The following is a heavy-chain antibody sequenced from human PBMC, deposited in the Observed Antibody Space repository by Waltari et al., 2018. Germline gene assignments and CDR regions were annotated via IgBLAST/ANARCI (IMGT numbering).Heavy chain of an antibody. Sequence: QVQLVQSWAEVKKHGASVKVSCKVSAYTLNASCMPRVINATANANEWMGVCDPENGETIYAQKFQGRVTMTEDTSTDTAYMELSSLRSEDTAVYYCATDRAYCSGGSCHKNWFDPWVQGTLVTVSS. V-gene: IGHV1-24*01. CDR2: CDPENGET. CDR3: ATDRAYCSGGSCHKNWFDP. D-gene: IGHD2-15*01. J-gene: IGHJ5*02. CDR1: AYTLNASC.